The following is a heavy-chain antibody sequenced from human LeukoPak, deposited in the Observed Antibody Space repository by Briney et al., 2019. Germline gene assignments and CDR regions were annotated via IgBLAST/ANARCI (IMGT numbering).Heavy chain of an antibody. CDR3: AKDLRAARPGNY. CDR2: ISGTGRRI. CDR1: GFTFSIYA. V-gene: IGHV3-23*01. J-gene: IGHJ4*02. D-gene: IGHD6-6*01. Sequence: PGGSLRLSCAASGFTFSIYAMTWIRQAPGKGLEWVSSISGTGRRIDYTDSVRGRFTITRDNSKNTFYLEMSDLRVEDTAVYYCAKDLRAARPGNYWGQGTLVTVSS.